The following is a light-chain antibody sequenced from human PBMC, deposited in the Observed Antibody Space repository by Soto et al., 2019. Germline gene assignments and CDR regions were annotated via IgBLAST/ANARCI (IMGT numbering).Light chain of an antibody. J-gene: IGKJ1*01. Sequence: EIVMTQSPATLSVSPGERATLSCRASQSVGSNLAWCQQKPGQAPRLLMYGASIRATSTPARFSGSGSGTEFTLIISSLQSEDFAAYYCQHYNDWPPWTFGQGTKVEV. CDR2: GAS. CDR1: QSVGSN. CDR3: QHYNDWPPWT. V-gene: IGKV3-15*01.